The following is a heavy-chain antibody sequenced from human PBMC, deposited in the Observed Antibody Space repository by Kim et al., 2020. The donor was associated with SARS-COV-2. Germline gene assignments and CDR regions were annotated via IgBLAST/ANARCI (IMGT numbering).Heavy chain of an antibody. J-gene: IGHJ4*02. CDR3: ARGQWLRLRLFDY. V-gene: IGHV4-39*07. CDR2: IYYSGST. CDR1: GGSISSSSYY. Sequence: SETLSLTCTVSGGSISSSSYYWGWIRQPPGKGLEWIGSIYYSGSTYYNPSLKSRVTISVDTSKNQFSLKLSSVTAADTAVYYCARGQWLRLRLFDYWGQG. D-gene: IGHD5-12*01.